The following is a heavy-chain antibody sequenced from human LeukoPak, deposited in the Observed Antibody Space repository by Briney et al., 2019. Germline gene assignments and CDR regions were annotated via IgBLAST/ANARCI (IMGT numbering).Heavy chain of an antibody. CDR2: IYYSGST. J-gene: IGHJ5*02. V-gene: IGHV4-59*01. Sequence: PSETLSLTCTVSGGSMSNYYWSWIRQPPGKGLEWIGYIYYSGSTNYNPSLKSRVTISVDTSKNKFSLKLRSATAADTAVYYCARVCGGDCYPLGFDPWGQGTLVTVSS. CDR3: ARVCGGDCYPLGFDP. CDR1: GGSMSNYY. D-gene: IGHD2-21*02.